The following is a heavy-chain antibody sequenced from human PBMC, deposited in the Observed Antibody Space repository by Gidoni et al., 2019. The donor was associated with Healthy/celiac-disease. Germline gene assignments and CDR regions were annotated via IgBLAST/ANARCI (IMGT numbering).Heavy chain of an antibody. CDR2: IYYSGST. D-gene: IGHD6-19*01. CDR1: GGSISSRSYY. Sequence: QLQLQESGPGRVKPSETLSRTCTVSGGSISSRSYYWGWIRQPPGKGLEWIGSIYYSGSTYYNPSLKSRVTIAVDTSKNQFSLKLSSVTAADTAVYYCARYSSGWPRWFDPWGQGTLVTVSS. J-gene: IGHJ5*02. CDR3: ARYSSGWPRWFDP. V-gene: IGHV4-39*01.